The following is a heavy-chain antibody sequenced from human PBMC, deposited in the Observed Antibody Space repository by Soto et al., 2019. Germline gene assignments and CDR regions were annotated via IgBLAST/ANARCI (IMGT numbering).Heavy chain of an antibody. CDR3: ARRAETNGWNGFGADKYYFDF. Sequence: ASVKVSCKASGYTFTSYDIYWVRQATGQGLEWMGWMNPSTGNSGYAQKFQGRVTMTSDTSISTAHMELSSLRSEDTAVYYCARRAETNGWNGFGADKYYFDFWGQGTMVTVSS. D-gene: IGHD1-1*01. V-gene: IGHV1-8*01. CDR1: GYTFTSYD. J-gene: IGHJ4*02. CDR2: MNPSTGNS.